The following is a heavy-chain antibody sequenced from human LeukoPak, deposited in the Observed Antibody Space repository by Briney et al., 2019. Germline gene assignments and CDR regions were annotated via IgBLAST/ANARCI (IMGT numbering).Heavy chain of an antibody. J-gene: IGHJ4*02. V-gene: IGHV4-31*03. D-gene: IGHD4/OR15-4a*01. CDR2: IYYRGST. Sequence: SETLSLTCTVSGGSISTGGYYWSWIRQHPGKGLEYIGYIYYRGSTYYSPSLKSRLTISLDAPNNQFSLKLRSVTAADTAVYYCARATDYGDSYYFDHWGQGTPVTVSS. CDR3: ARATDYGDSYYFDH. CDR1: GGSISTGGYY.